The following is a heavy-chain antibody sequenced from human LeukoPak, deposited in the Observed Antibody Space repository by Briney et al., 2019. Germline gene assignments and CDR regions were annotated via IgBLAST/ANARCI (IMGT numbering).Heavy chain of an antibody. CDR3: AKRGGDTYYYGSGSCYRYFDY. J-gene: IGHJ4*02. Sequence: PGGSLRLSCAASGFTFSSYGMHWVRQAPGKGLEWVAFIRYDGSNKFYADSVKGRFTISRDNSKNTLYLQMNSLRAEDTAVYYCAKRGGDTYYYGSGSCYRYFDYWGQGTLVTVSS. CDR2: IRYDGSNK. D-gene: IGHD3-10*01. V-gene: IGHV3-30*02. CDR1: GFTFSSYG.